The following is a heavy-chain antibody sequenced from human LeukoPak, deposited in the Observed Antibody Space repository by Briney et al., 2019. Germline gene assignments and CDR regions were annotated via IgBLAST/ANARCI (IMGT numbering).Heavy chain of an antibody. CDR2: INPGDSDT. CDR3: ATVPRIPAVGNAEYFRH. V-gene: IGHV5-51*01. Sequence: GESLKISCKGSGYSFTSYWIGWVRQMPGKGLEWMGIINPGDSDTRYSPSFQGQVTISVDKSISTAYLQWSSLEAPDTAMYFCATVPRIPAVGNAEYFRHWGQGTLVTVSS. CDR1: GYSFTSYW. D-gene: IGHD6-13*01. J-gene: IGHJ1*01.